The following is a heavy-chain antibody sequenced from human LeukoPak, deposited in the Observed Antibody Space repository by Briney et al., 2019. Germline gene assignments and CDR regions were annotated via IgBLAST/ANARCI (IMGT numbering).Heavy chain of an antibody. J-gene: IGHJ4*02. CDR2: IYYSGST. CDR1: GGSISSSSYY. CDR3: ATDRARDGSDY. Sequence: PSETLSLTCTVSGGSISSSSYYWSWIRQPPGKGLEWIGYIYYSGSTNYNPSLKSRVTISVDTSKNQFSLKLSSVTAADTAVYYCATDRARDGSDYWGQGTLVTVSS. V-gene: IGHV4-61*01. D-gene: IGHD5-24*01.